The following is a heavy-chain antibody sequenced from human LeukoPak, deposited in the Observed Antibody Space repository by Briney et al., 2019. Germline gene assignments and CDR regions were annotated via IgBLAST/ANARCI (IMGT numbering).Heavy chain of an antibody. CDR2: ILYYGSNK. D-gene: IGHD5-12*01. V-gene: IGHV3-30-3*01. CDR3: ARDGLRDNHFDY. CDR1: GFTFSSYG. Sequence: WGSLKLSCTASGFTFSSYGMHWVRQAPGKGLEWVAVILYYGSNKYYADPVKGRFTISRDNSKNTLYLQMNSLRAEDTAVYYCARDGLRDNHFDYWGQGTLVTVSS. J-gene: IGHJ4*02.